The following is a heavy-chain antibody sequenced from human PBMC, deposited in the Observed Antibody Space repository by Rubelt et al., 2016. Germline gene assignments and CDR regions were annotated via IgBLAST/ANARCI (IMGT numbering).Heavy chain of an antibody. CDR2: INHRGRT. J-gene: IGHJ4*02. CDR1: RGSFSGFY. Sequence: QVQLQQWGAGLVKPSETLSLTCAVYRGSFSGFYWNWVRQSPGKGLEWIGEINHRGRTNFNPSLKSRLNMSVDTAKNQISLNLTSVTTADTAIYYCARISSSGWGREVEHWGQGTLVTVSS. V-gene: IGHV4-34*02. CDR3: ARISSSGWGREVEH. D-gene: IGHD3-22*01.